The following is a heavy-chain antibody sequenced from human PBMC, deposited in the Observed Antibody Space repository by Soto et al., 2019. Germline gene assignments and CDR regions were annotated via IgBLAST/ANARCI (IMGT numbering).Heavy chain of an antibody. V-gene: IGHV2-5*02. CDR3: AHQLIYSGYDSEGYYFDY. CDR2: IYWDDDK. D-gene: IGHD5-12*01. CDR1: GFSLSTSGVG. Sequence: QITLKESGPTLVKPTQTLTLTCTFSGFSLSTSGVGVGWIRQPPGKALEWLALIYWDDDKRYSPSLKSRLTITKANSKKQVLLTMTNMDPVDTATYYCAHQLIYSGYDSEGYYFDYWGQGTLVTVSS. J-gene: IGHJ4*02.